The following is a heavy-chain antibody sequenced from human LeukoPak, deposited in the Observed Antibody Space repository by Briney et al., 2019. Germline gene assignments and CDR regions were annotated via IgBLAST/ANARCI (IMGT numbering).Heavy chain of an antibody. CDR2: ISAYNGNT. CDR1: GYTFTSYG. V-gene: IGHV1-18*01. Sequence: ASVKVSCKASGYTFTSYGISWVRQAPGQGLEWMGWISAYNGNTNYAQKFQGRVTITTDESTSTAYMELSSLRSEDTAVYYCARAGVLTDYYDSSGYYYPHFDYWGQGTLVTVSS. D-gene: IGHD3-22*01. CDR3: ARAGVLTDYYDSSGYYYPHFDY. J-gene: IGHJ4*02.